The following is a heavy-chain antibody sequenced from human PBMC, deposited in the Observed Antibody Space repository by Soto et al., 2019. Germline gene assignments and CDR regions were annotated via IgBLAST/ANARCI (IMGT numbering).Heavy chain of an antibody. V-gene: IGHV3-33*01. CDR1: GFTFSSYG. D-gene: IGHD3-22*01. Sequence: GGSLRLSCAASGFTFSSYGMHWVRQAPGKGLEWVAVIWYDGSNKYYADSVKGRFTISRDNSKNTLYLQMNSLRAEDTAVYYCASYELSYYATSGSDYWGQGTLVTVSS. CDR3: ASYELSYYATSGSDY. CDR2: IWYDGSNK. J-gene: IGHJ4*02.